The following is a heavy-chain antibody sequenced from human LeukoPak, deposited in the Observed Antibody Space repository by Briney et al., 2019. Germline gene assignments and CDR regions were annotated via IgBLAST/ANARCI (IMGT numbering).Heavy chain of an antibody. CDR1: GGTFSSYA. CDR2: IIPIFGTA. J-gene: IGHJ5*02. V-gene: IGHV1-69*05. D-gene: IGHD5-18*01. CDR3: ARDLGSYGFEYNWFDP. Sequence: GASVKVSCKASGGTFSSYAISWGRQAPGQGLEWMGGIIPIFGTANYAQKFQGRVTITTDESTSTAYMELSSLRSEDTAGYYCARDLGSYGFEYNWFDPWGQGTLVTVSS.